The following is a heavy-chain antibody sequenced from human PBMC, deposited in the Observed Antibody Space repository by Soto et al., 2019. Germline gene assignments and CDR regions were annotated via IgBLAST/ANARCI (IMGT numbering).Heavy chain of an antibody. V-gene: IGHV1-18*01. J-gene: IGHJ4*02. D-gene: IGHD2-15*01. CDR1: GYTFTNYG. CDR2: ISGYNGNT. CDR3: ARVRYCSGGSCHSNPLDY. Sequence: QVQLVQSGTEVKKPGASVTVSCKTYGYTFTNYGISWVRQAPGQGPEWMGWISGYNGNTDYAQNLQGRVTMTTDPSTSTAYMELRSLRSDDTAVYYCARVRYCSGGSCHSNPLDYWGQGTLVTVSS.